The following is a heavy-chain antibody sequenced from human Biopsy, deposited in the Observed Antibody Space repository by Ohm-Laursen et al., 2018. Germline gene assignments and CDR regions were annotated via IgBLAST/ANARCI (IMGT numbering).Heavy chain of an antibody. CDR1: GVSIRGYY. V-gene: IGHV4-4*07. J-gene: IGHJ3*02. Sequence: GTLSLTCAVSGVSIRGYYWSWVRRPAGRGLEWIGRVYVGGSNNYKPSLRSRVSLSVDPSKNQFSLMLSGVTAAETAVYYCVSILHTNNKRRPFDMWGQGTMVAVS. CDR2: VYVGGSN. D-gene: IGHD2-21*01. CDR3: VSILHTNNKRRPFDM.